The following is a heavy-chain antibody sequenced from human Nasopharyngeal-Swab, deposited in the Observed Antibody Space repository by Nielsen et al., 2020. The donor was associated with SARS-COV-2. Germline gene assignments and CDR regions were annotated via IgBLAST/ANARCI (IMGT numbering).Heavy chain of an antibody. V-gene: IGHV3-7*01. D-gene: IGHD2-21*02. CDR3: ARGDSIWY. J-gene: IGHJ4*02. CDR1: GFTFSSYW. CDR2: IKQDGSEK. Sequence: GETLKISCAASGFTFSSYWMSWVRQAPGKGLEWVANIKQDGSEKYYVDSVKGRFTISRDNAKNSLYLQMNSLRAEDTAVYYCARGDSIWYWGQGTLVTVSS.